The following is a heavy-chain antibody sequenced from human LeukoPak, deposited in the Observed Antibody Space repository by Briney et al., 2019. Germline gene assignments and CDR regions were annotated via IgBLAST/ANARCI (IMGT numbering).Heavy chain of an antibody. J-gene: IGHJ4*02. Sequence: GGSLRLSCAGSGFIFNNYAMHWVRQPPGKGLEWVSGISWNSGSIDYADSVKGRFTISRDNAKNSLYLQMNSRRVEDTAFYYCAKDNRRHYTSGPNPDSLHWGQGALVTVSS. CDR3: AKDNRRHYTSGPNPDSLH. CDR2: ISWNSGSI. D-gene: IGHD6-19*01. CDR1: GFIFNNYA. V-gene: IGHV3-9*01.